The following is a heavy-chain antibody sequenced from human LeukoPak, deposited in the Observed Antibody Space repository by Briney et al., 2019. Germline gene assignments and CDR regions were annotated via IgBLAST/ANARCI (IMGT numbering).Heavy chain of an antibody. D-gene: IGHD2-21*02. V-gene: IGHV3-33*08. CDR3: ARDLCGGDCYVKYY. J-gene: IGHJ4*02. CDR1: GFTFSSYG. Sequence: PGGSLRLSCAASGFTFSSYGMHWVRQAPGKGLEWVAVIWYDGSNKYYAHSVKGRFTISRDNPKNTLYLQMNSLRAEDTAVYYCARDLCGGDCYVKYYWGQGTLVTVSS. CDR2: IWYDGSNK.